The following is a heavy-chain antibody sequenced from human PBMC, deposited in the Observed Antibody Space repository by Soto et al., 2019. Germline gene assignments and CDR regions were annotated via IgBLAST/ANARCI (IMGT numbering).Heavy chain of an antibody. CDR2: INHSGST. V-gene: IGHV4-34*01. CDR1: GGSFSGYY. Sequence: TLSLTCAVYGGSFSGYYWSWIRQPPGKGLEWIGEINHSGSTNYNPSLKSRVTISVDTSKNQFSLKLSSVTAADTAVYYCARVLRRLRFLEWLEAVNTAFDIRAQRTTVTIS. J-gene: IGHJ6*02. CDR3: ARVLRRLRFLEWLEAVNTAFDI. D-gene: IGHD3-3*01.